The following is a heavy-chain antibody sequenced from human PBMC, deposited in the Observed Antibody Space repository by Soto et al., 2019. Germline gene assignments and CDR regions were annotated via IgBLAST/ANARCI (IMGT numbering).Heavy chain of an antibody. D-gene: IGHD6-19*01. CDR3: AKDCPAQWLGPTDGMDV. CDR1: GFTFSSYG. V-gene: IGHV3-30*18. J-gene: IGHJ6*02. CDR2: ISYDGSNK. Sequence: QVQLVESGGGVVQPGRSLRLSCAASGFTFSSYGMHWVHQAPGKGLEWVAVISYDGSNKYYADSVKGRFTISRDNSKNTLYLQMNSLRAEDTAVYYCAKDCPAQWLGPTDGMDVWGQGTTVTVSS.